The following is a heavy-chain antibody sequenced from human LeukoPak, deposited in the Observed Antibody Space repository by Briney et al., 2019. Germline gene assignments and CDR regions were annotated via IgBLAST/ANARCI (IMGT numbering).Heavy chain of an antibody. CDR2: ISSSGGGI. CDR3: ARAVGANA. V-gene: IGHV3-48*03. CDR1: GFTFSSYS. Sequence: GGSLRLSCAASGFTFSSYSFHWVRQAPGKGLEWVSYISSSGGGIYYADSVEGRFTISRDNAKNSLYLQMNSLRAEDTAVYYCARAVGANAWGQGTLVTVSS. D-gene: IGHD1-26*01. J-gene: IGHJ5*02.